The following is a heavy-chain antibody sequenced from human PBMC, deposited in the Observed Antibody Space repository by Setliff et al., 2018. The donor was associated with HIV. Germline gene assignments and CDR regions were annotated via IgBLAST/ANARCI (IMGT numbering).Heavy chain of an antibody. CDR1: GYTFSSYE. Sequence: ASVKVSCQPSGYTFSSYENNWVRQAAGQGLEWMGWMNPDSRNTGYAQRFEGRVTLTWDTSISTAYLELNHLKSDDTAVYYCARARTDYYDSRRMSYYYIDVWARGATVTVSS. V-gene: IGHV1-8*03. D-gene: IGHD3-22*01. CDR3: ARARTDYYDSRRMSYYYIDV. J-gene: IGHJ6*03. CDR2: MNPDSRNT.